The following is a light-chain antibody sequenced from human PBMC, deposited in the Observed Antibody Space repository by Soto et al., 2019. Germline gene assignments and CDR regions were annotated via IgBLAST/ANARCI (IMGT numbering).Light chain of an antibody. CDR2: DAS. CDR1: QTITHY. J-gene: IGKJ1*01. V-gene: IGKV1-39*01. Sequence: DIHMTQSPSFLSASVGASVTITCRANQTITHYLNWYQQKPGRAPARLLYDASSLQSGVPSRFSGRGSGTDFSLTITSLQLADFATYFCQQRYVLPRTFGQGTKVEI. CDR3: QQRYVLPRT.